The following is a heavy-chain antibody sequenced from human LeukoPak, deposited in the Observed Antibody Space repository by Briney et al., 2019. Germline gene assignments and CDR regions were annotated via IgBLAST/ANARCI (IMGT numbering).Heavy chain of an antibody. CDR1: GDSVSSNSAA. D-gene: IGHD5-24*01. CDR3: GRGDVAFDY. Sequence: SQTLSLTCAISGDSVSSNSAAWNWIRQSPSRGLEWLGRTYYKSKWSKNYAVSVKSRITINPDTSKNQFSLQLNSVTPEDTGVCYCGRGDVAFDYWGQGTLVTVSS. V-gene: IGHV6-1*01. J-gene: IGHJ4*02. CDR2: TYYKSKWSK.